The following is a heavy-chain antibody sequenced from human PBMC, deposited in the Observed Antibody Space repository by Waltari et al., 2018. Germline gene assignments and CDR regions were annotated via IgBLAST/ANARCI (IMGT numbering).Heavy chain of an antibody. CDR3: ARGDYTKYGPVLDQ. Sequence: QLQLQESGSGLVKPSQTLSLTCAVSGGSVSSDDSSWNWIRQPPGGGLEWIGYVFHRESTCYNPSLKGRLTISLDKSKNQFSLKLRSVTAADTAVYYCARGDYTKYGPVLDQWGQGTPVTVSS. D-gene: IGHD4-4*01. CDR1: GGSVSSDDSS. V-gene: IGHV4-30-2*01. J-gene: IGHJ4*02. CDR2: VFHREST.